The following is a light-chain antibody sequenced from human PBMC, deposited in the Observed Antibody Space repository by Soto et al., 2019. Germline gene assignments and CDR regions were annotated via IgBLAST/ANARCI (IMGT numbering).Light chain of an antibody. J-gene: IGLJ3*02. CDR3: AGWDDSLSGPV. Sequence: QSVLTQPPLVSGTPGQRVTISCSGSSSNIGSNVVNWYQQLPGTAPKLLIFNNNNRPSGVPDRFSGSKSGTSASLAISGLQSEDEADYYCAGWDDSLSGPVFGGGTKLTVL. V-gene: IGLV1-44*01. CDR2: NNN. CDR1: SSNIGSNV.